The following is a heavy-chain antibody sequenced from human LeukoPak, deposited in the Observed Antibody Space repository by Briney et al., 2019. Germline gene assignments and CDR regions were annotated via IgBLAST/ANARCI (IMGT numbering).Heavy chain of an antibody. D-gene: IGHD1-26*01. CDR3: ARGQWGGYFDY. J-gene: IGHJ4*02. V-gene: IGHV4-34*01. Sequence: PSDTLSLTCAVYGGSFSGYYWSWIRQPPRKGLEWIGEINHSGSTNYNPSLKSRVTISVDTSKNQFSLKLSSVTAADTPVHYCARGQWGGYFDYWGQGTLVTVSS. CDR2: INHSGST. CDR1: GGSFSGYY.